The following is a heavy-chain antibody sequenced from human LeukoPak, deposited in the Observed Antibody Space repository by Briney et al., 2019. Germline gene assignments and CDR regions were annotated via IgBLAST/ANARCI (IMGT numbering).Heavy chain of an antibody. V-gene: IGHV1-8*01. CDR3: ARGIAAAGTGSYFDY. J-gene: IGHJ4*02. CDR1: GYTFTSYD. Sequence: ASVKVSCKASGYTFTSYDINWVRQATGQGLEWMGWMNPNSGNTGYAQKFQGRVTMTRNTSVSTAYMELSSLRSEDTAVYYCARGIAAAGTGSYFDYWGQGTLVTVSS. D-gene: IGHD6-13*01. CDR2: MNPNSGNT.